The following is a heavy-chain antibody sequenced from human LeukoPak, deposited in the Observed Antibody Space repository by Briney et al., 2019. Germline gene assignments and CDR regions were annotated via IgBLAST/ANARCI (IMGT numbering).Heavy chain of an antibody. CDR2: IYYSGST. V-gene: IGHV4-39*01. Sequence: SETLSLTCTVSGGSISSSSYYWGWIRQPPGKGLEWIGSIYYSGSTYYNPFLKSRVTISVDTSKNQFSLKLSSVTAADTAVYYCARHPTLRYFDWLSSVGAFDIWGQGTMVTVSS. J-gene: IGHJ3*02. D-gene: IGHD3-9*01. CDR1: GGSISSSSYY. CDR3: ARHPTLRYFDWLSSVGAFDI.